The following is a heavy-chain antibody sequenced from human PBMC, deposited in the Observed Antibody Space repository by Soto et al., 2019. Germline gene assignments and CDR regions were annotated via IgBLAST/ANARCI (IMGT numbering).Heavy chain of an antibody. D-gene: IGHD2-2*01. CDR3: ARLSGLYCSSTSCYPDY. J-gene: IGHJ4*02. V-gene: IGHV3-23*01. CDR2: ISGSGGST. CDR1: GFTFSSYA. Sequence: GGSLRLSCAASGFTFSSYAMSWVRQAPGKGLEWVSAISGSGGSTYYADSVKGRFTISRDNSKNTLYLQMSSLRSEDTAVYYCARLSGLYCSSTSCYPDYWGQGTLVTVSS.